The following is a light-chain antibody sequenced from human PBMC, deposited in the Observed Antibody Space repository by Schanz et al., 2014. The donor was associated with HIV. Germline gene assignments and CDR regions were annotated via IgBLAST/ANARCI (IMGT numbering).Light chain of an antibody. CDR2: SAS. J-gene: IGKJ3*01. Sequence: EIVLTQSPVILSLSPGERATLSCRASQTVSSNSLGWYQQKRGQVPRLLIYSASRRANGIPDRFSGSGSGTDFTLTISRLEPEDFAVYYCHLYGRSFGPGTKVEIK. CDR3: HLYGRS. CDR1: QTVSSNS. V-gene: IGKV3-20*01.